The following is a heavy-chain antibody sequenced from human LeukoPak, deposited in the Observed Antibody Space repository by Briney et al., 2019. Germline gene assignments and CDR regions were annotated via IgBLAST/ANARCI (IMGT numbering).Heavy chain of an antibody. CDR1: GGSISSYY. CDR3: ARARAVAGTFSWFDP. D-gene: IGHD6-19*01. CDR2: IFCSGST. J-gene: IGHJ5*02. Sequence: SETLSLTCTVSGGSISSYYWSWIRQPPGQGLEWIGYIFCSGSTNYNPSLKSRVTISIDTSKNQFSLKLSSVTAADTAVYYCARARAVAGTFSWFDPWGQGTLVTVSS. V-gene: IGHV4-59*01.